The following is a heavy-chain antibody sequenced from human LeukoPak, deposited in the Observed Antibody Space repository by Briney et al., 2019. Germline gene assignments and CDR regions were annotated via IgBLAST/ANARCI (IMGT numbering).Heavy chain of an antibody. CDR1: GYTFPAYY. CDR2: INPDSGGT. Sequence: GASVKVSCKASGYTFPAYYMHWVRQAPGQGLDWLGWINPDSGGTNYAQKFQGRVTMTRDPSISTAYMELSWLRSDDTAMYYCATSRAQTLAYCCGDCYSGFDYWGQGTLVSVSS. V-gene: IGHV1-2*02. J-gene: IGHJ4*02. CDR3: ATSRAQTLAYCCGDCYSGFDY. D-gene: IGHD2-21*02.